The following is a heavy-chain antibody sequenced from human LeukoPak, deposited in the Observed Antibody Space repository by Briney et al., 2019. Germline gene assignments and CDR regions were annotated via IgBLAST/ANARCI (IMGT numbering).Heavy chain of an antibody. CDR3: GRGNYYGVDI. V-gene: IGHV3-74*01. CDR1: GFPFSSYW. J-gene: IGHJ6*02. CDR2: TNSDGSTT. Sequence: GGSLRLSCVASGFPFSSYWMTWVRQAPGKGLVWVSRTNSDGSTTSHADSVKGRFTISRDNAKNTLFLQLNSLRVEDTAVYYCGRGNYYGVDIWGQGTTVTVSS.